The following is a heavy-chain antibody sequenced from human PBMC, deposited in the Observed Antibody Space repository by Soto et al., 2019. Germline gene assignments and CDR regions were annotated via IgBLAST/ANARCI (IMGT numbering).Heavy chain of an antibody. V-gene: IGHV3-74*01. J-gene: IGHJ4*02. Sequence: EVQLVESGGGLVQPGGSLRLSCAASGFTFSSYWMHWVRQAPGKGLVWVSRTNSDGSSTSYADSVKGRFTISRDNAQNTLYLQMNSLSAEDTAVYYCPRALYYYDSSGDYWGQGTLVIVSS. D-gene: IGHD3-22*01. CDR1: GFTFSSYW. CDR2: TNSDGSST. CDR3: PRALYYYDSSGDY.